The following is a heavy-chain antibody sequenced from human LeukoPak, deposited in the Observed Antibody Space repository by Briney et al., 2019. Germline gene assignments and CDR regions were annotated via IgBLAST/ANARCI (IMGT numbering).Heavy chain of an antibody. CDR1: GYTFTTYY. Sequence: SVKVSCKASGYTFTTYYLHWVRQAPGQGLEWMGRIIPIFGTANYAQKFQGRVTITTDESTSTAYMELSSLRSEDTAVYYCAREGSGGSWGQGTLVTVSS. CDR3: AREGSGGS. CDR2: IIPIFGTA. D-gene: IGHD2-15*01. V-gene: IGHV1-69*05. J-gene: IGHJ4*02.